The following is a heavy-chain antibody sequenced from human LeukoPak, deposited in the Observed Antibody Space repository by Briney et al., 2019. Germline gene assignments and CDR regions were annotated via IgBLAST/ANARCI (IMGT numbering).Heavy chain of an antibody. CDR2: ISGSGSNT. CDR3: AKEGFDY. V-gene: IGHV3-23*01. J-gene: IGHJ4*02. CDR1: GFTFTNYA. Sequence: GGSLRLSCAASGFTFTNYAMTWVRQAPGKGLEWVSVISGSGSNTDYADSVKGRFTISRDNSKNTLYLQMNSLRAEDTALYYCAKEGFDYWGQGTLVTVSS.